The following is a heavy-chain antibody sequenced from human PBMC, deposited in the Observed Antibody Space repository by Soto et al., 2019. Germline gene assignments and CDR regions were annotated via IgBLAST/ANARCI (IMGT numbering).Heavy chain of an antibody. J-gene: IGHJ4*02. CDR3: LIAAAGTYFDY. D-gene: IGHD6-13*01. V-gene: IGHV4-34*01. Sequence: SETLSLTCAVYGGSFSGYYWIWIRQPPGKGLEWIGEINHSGSTNYNPSLKSRVTISVDTSKNQFPLKLSSVTAADTAVYYCLIAAAGTYFDYWGQGTLVTVSS. CDR2: INHSGST. CDR1: GGSFSGYY.